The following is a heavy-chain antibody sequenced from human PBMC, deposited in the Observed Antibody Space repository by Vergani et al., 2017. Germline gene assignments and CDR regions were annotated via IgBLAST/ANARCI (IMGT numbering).Heavy chain of an antibody. D-gene: IGHD3-10*01. CDR3: ARDAMVRGVISGAPVDP. V-gene: IGHV3-9*01. J-gene: IGHJ5*02. CDR1: GFTFDDYA. Sequence: EVQMVESGGGLVQPGMSLRLSCVASGFTFDDYAVHWVRQAPGKGLEWVAGTSWNGGLKHYVDSVKGRFTISRDNAKNSLYLQMNSLRAEDTAVYYCARDAMVRGVISGAPVDPWGQGTLVTVSS. CDR2: TSWNGGLK.